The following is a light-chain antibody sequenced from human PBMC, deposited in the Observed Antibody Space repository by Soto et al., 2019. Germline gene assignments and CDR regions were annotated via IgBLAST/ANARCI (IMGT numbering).Light chain of an antibody. CDR2: GAS. Sequence: EIVMTQSPATLSLSAGERATITCRASQSVRSNLAWYQQKPGQAPRLLIYGASTRATGVPARFFRGRSWGKLALTISILQYEDYAVYYYQQYSHCPPGTFGQGTNVDI. J-gene: IGKJ1*01. CDR1: QSVRSN. CDR3: QQYSHCPPGT. V-gene: IGKV3-15*01.